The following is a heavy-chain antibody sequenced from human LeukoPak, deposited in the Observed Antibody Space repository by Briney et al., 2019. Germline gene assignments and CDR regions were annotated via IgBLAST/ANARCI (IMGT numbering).Heavy chain of an antibody. V-gene: IGHV4-4*07. CDR3: ARDAKASNHADY. J-gene: IGHJ4*02. Sequence: SETLSLTCTVSGGSISSYYWSWIRQPAGKGLEWIGRIYTSGSTNYNPSLKSRVTMSVDTSKNQFSLKLSSVTAADTAVYYCARDAKASNHADYWGQVTLVTVSS. D-gene: IGHD4/OR15-4a*01. CDR1: GGSISSYY. CDR2: IYTSGST.